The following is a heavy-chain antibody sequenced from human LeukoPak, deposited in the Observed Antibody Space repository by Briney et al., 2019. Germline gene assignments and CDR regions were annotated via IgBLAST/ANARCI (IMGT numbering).Heavy chain of an antibody. CDR2: IYPGDSDT. J-gene: IGHJ5*02. CDR1: GSSFTSYW. CDR3: ARYPAVVVPAAIKRGWFDP. V-gene: IGHV5-51*01. Sequence: GESLKISCKGSGSSFTSYWIGWVRQLPGKGLEWMGIIYPGDSDTRYSPSFQGQVTISADKSSSTDYLQWSSLKASDTAMYYCARYPAVVVPAAIKRGWFDPWGQGTLVTVSS. D-gene: IGHD2-2*01.